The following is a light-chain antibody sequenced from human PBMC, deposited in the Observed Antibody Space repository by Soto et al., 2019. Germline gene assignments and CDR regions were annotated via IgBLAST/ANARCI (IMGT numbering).Light chain of an antibody. Sequence: SYELTQPSSVSVSPGQTARITCSGDVLAKKYARWFQQKPGQAPVLVIYKDSERPSGIPERFSGSSSGTTVTLTISGAQVEDEADYYCYFAADNNRVFGGGTQLTVL. CDR2: KDS. V-gene: IGLV3-27*01. CDR1: VLAKKY. CDR3: YFAADNNRV. J-gene: IGLJ3*02.